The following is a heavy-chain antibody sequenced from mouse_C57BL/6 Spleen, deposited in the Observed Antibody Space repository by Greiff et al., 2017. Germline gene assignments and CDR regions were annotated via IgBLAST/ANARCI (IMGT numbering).Heavy chain of an antibody. CDR3: ARVTYYYGSGYFDV. D-gene: IGHD1-1*01. Sequence: QVQLQQPGAELVKPGASVKMSCKASGYTFTSYWLTWVKQRPGQGLEWIGDIYPGSGSTNYNEKFKSKATLTVDTSSSTAYMQLSSLTSEDSAVXDCARVTYYYGSGYFDVWGTGTTVTVAS. CDR1: GYTFTSYW. CDR2: IYPGSGST. J-gene: IGHJ1*03. V-gene: IGHV1-55*01.